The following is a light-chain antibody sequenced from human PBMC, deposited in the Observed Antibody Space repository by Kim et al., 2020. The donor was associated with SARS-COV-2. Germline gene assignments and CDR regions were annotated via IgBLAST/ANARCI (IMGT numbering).Light chain of an antibody. CDR1: SSDVGGYNL. J-gene: IGLJ3*02. Sequence: GQSITTSCSVTSSDVGGYNLVSCYQQHPGKVPKLMIYVVSKRPSGVSNRFSGSKSGNTASLTNSGLQAEDEADYYCTSYTGSNTWVFGGGTQLTVL. V-gene: IGLV2-14*04. CDR2: VVS. CDR3: TSYTGSNTWV.